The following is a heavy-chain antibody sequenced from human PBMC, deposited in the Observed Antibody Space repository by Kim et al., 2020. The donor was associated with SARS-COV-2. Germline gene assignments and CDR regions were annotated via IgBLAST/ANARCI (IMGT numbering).Heavy chain of an antibody. V-gene: IGHV4-61*01. D-gene: IGHD1-1*01. Sequence: SETLSLTCTVSGDSFSRSTYFWSWIRQTPGKGLEWIGSIFYTGSTNYNPSLKSRVNMSLDTSKSQFSVRLRSVTAADTAVYYCARDLEQQLGGGFDYWG. CDR1: GDSFSRSTYF. J-gene: IGHJ4*01. CDR3: ARDLEQQLGGGFDY. CDR2: IFYTGST.